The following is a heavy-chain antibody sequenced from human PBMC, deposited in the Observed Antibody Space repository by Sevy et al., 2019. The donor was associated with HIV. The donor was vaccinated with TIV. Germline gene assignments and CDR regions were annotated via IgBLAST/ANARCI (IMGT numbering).Heavy chain of an antibody. CDR3: ARSYSSPSSPFDY. V-gene: IGHV4-39*01. Sequence: SETLSLTCTVSGGSISSSSYYWGWIRQPPGKGLEWIGSIYYSGSTYYNPSLKSRVTISVDTSKNQFSLKLSSVTAADTAVYYCARSYSSPSSPFDYWGQRTLVTVSS. D-gene: IGHD6-6*01. CDR1: GGSISSSSYY. CDR2: IYYSGST. J-gene: IGHJ4*02.